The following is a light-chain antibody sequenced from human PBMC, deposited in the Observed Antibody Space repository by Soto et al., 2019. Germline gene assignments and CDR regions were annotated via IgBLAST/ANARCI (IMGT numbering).Light chain of an antibody. CDR1: QSVTSNY. CDR3: QQYGTSPWT. CDR2: GAS. J-gene: IGKJ1*01. Sequence: EIVLTQSPGTLSLSPGERATLSCRASQSVTSNYLSWYQQKPGQAPRLLIYGASSRATGIPDWFSGSGSGTDFPLTSSRLEHEDFAEYYCQQYGTSPWTFGQGTKVDIK. V-gene: IGKV3-20*01.